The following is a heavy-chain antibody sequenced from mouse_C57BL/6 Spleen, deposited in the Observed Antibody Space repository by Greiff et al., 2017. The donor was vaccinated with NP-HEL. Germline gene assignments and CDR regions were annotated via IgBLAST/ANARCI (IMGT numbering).Heavy chain of an antibody. CDR1: EYEFPSHD. V-gene: IGHV5-2*01. D-gene: IGHD1-1*01. CDR2: INSDGGST. Sequence: DVKLVESGGGLVQPGESLKLSCESNEYEFPSHDMSWVRKTPEKRLELVAAINSDGGSTYYPDTMERRFIISRDNTKKTLYLQMSSLRSEDTALYYGARQSSYGYFDVWGTGTTVTVSS. CDR3: ARQSSYGYFDV. J-gene: IGHJ1*03.